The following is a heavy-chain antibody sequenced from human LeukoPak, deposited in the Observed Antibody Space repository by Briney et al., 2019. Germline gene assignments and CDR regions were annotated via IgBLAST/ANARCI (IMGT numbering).Heavy chain of an antibody. V-gene: IGHV4-61*05. CDR1: GDSISNNSYY. CDR2: IYYSGST. D-gene: IGHD3-22*01. Sequence: SETLSLTCTVSGDSISNNSYYWGWIRQPPGKGLEWIGYIYYSGSTNYNPSLKSRVTISVDTSKNQFSLKLSSVTAADTAVYYCARSLDYYDSSGYRPWGQGTLVTVSS. J-gene: IGHJ5*02. CDR3: ARSLDYYDSSGYRP.